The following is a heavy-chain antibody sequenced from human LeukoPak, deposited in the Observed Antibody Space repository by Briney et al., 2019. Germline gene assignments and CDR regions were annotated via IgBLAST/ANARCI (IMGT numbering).Heavy chain of an antibody. J-gene: IGHJ6*03. Sequence: SETLSLTCAVYGGSFSGCYWSWIRQPPGKGLDGIGEINHSGSTNYNLSLKSRVTISVDTSKNQFSLKLSSVTAADTDVYYCARGGKRSYYDSSGYLGTYYYYYYMDVWGKGTTVTVSS. CDR1: GGSFSGCY. CDR3: ARGGKRSYYDSSGYLGTYYYYYYMDV. V-gene: IGHV4-34*01. CDR2: INHSGST. D-gene: IGHD3-22*01.